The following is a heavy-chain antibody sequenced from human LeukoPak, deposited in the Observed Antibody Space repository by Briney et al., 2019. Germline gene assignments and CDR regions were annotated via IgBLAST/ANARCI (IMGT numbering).Heavy chain of an antibody. Sequence: SVKVSCKASGGTFSSYAISWVRQAPGQGLEWMGGIIPIFGTANYAQKFQGRVTITADESTGTAYMELSSLRSEDTAVYYCARVAYYYDSGGVHPVYYFDYWGQGTLVTVSS. CDR3: ARVAYYYDSGGVHPVYYFDY. CDR1: GGTFSSYA. V-gene: IGHV1-69*13. D-gene: IGHD3-22*01. CDR2: IIPIFGTA. J-gene: IGHJ4*02.